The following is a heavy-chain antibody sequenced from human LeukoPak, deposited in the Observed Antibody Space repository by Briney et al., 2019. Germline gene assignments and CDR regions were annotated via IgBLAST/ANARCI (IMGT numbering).Heavy chain of an antibody. Sequence: GASVKVSCKASGYTFTTYAIHWVRQAPGRSLEWMGWINAGNGNTKYSQKFQGRVTITRDTSASTAYMELSSLRSEDTAVYYCARGYDFDYWGQGTLVTVSS. CDR1: GYTFTTYA. J-gene: IGHJ4*02. D-gene: IGHD3-16*01. V-gene: IGHV1-3*01. CDR3: ARGYDFDY. CDR2: INAGNGNT.